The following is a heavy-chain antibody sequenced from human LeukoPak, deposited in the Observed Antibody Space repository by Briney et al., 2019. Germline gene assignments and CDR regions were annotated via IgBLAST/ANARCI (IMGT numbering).Heavy chain of an antibody. CDR2: IYHSGST. CDR3: ASLTSPVNDGAYNWFDP. V-gene: IGHV4-39*07. Sequence: PSETLSLTCTVSGDSISSSSSYWGWLRQPPGEGLEWLGEIYHSGSTNYNPSLKSRVTISVDKSKNQFSLKLSSVTAADTAVYYCASLTSPVNDGAYNWFDPWGQGTLVTVSS. D-gene: IGHD1-1*01. CDR1: GDSISSSSSY. J-gene: IGHJ5*02.